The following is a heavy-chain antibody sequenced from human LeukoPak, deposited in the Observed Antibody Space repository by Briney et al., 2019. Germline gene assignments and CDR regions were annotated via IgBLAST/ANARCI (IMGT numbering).Heavy chain of an antibody. CDR1: GYTFTSYY. CDR3: ARQWLEPNYYYYGMDV. J-gene: IGHJ6*02. D-gene: IGHD6-19*01. V-gene: IGHV1-46*01. CDR2: INPSGGST. Sequence: ASVKVSRKASGYTFTSYYMHWVRQAPGQGLEWMGIINPSGGSTSYAQKFQGRVTMTRDTSTSTVYMELRSLRSDDTAVYYCARQWLEPNYYYYGMDVWGQGTTVTVSS.